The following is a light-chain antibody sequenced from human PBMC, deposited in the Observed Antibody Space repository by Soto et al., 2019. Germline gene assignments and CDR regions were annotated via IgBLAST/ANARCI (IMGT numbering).Light chain of an antibody. CDR2: AGS. Sequence: QSALTQPASVTGSPGQSITISCTGTSSDVGSYNLVSWYQQHPGKAPKLMIYAGSNLPSGVSNRFSGSKSGNTASLTISGLQAEDEADYYCCSYAGSSTFRVVFGGGTKLTVL. CDR1: SSDVGSYNL. CDR3: CSYAGSSTFRVV. V-gene: IGLV2-23*03. J-gene: IGLJ2*01.